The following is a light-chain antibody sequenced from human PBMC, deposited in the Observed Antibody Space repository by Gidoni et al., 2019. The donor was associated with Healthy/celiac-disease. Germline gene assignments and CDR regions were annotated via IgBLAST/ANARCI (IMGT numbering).Light chain of an antibody. J-gene: IGKJ1*01. CDR3: QQYNSYSGT. CDR2: DAS. V-gene: IGKV1-5*01. Sequence: DIQMTKSPSTLSASVVDRVTITCRASQSISSWLAWYQQKPGKAPKLLIYDASSLESGVPSRFSGSGSWTEITLTISSLQPDDFATYSCQQYNSYSGTFGQGTKVEIK. CDR1: QSISSW.